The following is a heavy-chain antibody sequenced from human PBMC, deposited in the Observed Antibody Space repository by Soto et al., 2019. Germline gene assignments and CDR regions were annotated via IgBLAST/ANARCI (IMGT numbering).Heavy chain of an antibody. J-gene: IGHJ4*02. V-gene: IGHV4-31*03. CDR1: RGSFSSGGYY. CDR3: ARDNGMTNGYCFDY. Sequence: SETLSLTCTVSRGSFSSGGYYWSWLRQHPGKGPEWIGDIYYSGSTYYSPSLKSRVTITVDMSKDQFSLKLSSVIAADTAVYYCARDNGMTNGYCFDYWGQGTLVTVSS. CDR2: IYYSGST. D-gene: IGHD1-20*01.